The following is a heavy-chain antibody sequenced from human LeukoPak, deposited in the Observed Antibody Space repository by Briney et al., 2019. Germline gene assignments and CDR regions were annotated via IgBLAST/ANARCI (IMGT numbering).Heavy chain of an antibody. CDR1: GGSISSGDYY. CDR3: ARAVYYDFWSGYYGNWFDP. J-gene: IGHJ5*02. D-gene: IGHD3-3*01. Sequence: SQTLSLTCTVSGGSISSGDYYWSWIRQPPGKGLEWIGYIYYSGSTYYNPSLKSRVTISVDTSKNQFSLKLSSVTAADTAVYYCARAVYYDFWSGYYGNWFDPWGQGTLVTVSS. V-gene: IGHV4-30-4*08. CDR2: IYYSGST.